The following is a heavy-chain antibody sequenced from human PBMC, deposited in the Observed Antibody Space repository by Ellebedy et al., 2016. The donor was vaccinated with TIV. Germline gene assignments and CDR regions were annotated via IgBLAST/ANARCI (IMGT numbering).Heavy chain of an antibody. CDR3: ARDAYSSGWYRGAFDI. CDR1: GFTFSSYA. J-gene: IGHJ3*02. V-gene: IGHV3-23*01. CDR2: ISNTGSRT. D-gene: IGHD6-19*01. Sequence: GESLKISCAASGFTFSSYAMSWVRQAPGKGLEWVSTISNTGSRTYYADSVEGRFIISRDNSKNTLYLQINSLRAEDTAVYYCARDAYSSGWYRGAFDIWGQGTMVTVSS.